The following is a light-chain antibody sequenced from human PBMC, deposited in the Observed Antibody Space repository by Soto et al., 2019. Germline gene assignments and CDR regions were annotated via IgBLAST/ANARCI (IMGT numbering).Light chain of an antibody. V-gene: IGLV1-51*01. CDR3: GTWDTSLRAVV. J-gene: IGLJ2*01. CDR2: DNN. CDR1: SSNIGNNY. Sequence: QSVLTQPPSVSAAPGQKVTIACSGSSSNIGNNYVFWYRQLPGTPPQLLIYDNNERPSGIPDRFSGSKSGTSATLRLTGLQTGAEAAYYCGTWDTSLRAVVFGGGTQLTVL.